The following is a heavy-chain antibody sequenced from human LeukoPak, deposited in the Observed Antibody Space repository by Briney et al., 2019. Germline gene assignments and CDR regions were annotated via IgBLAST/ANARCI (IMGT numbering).Heavy chain of an antibody. V-gene: IGHV4-34*01. CDR1: GGSFSGYY. D-gene: IGHD5-24*01. Sequence: SETLSLTCAVYGGSFSGYYWSWIRQPPGKGLEWIGEINHSGSTNYNPSLKSRVTISVDTSKNQFSLKLSSVTAADTAVYYCARGGGGWLPFDYWGQGTLVAVSS. J-gene: IGHJ4*02. CDR2: INHSGST. CDR3: ARGGGGWLPFDY.